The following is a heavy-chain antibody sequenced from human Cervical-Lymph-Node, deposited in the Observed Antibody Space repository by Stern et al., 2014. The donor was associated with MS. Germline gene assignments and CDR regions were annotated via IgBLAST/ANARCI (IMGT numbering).Heavy chain of an antibody. CDR3: ARSSTVTPNAFDI. J-gene: IGHJ3*02. Sequence: QLQLQESGSGLVKPSQTLSLTCAVSGGSISSGGYSWSWIRQPPGKGLEWIGDIYHSGSTYYNPSLKSRVTISVDRSKNQFSLKLSSVTAADTAVYYCARSSTVTPNAFDIWGQGTMVTVSS. CDR1: GGSISSGGYS. CDR2: IYHSGST. D-gene: IGHD4-17*01. V-gene: IGHV4-30-2*01.